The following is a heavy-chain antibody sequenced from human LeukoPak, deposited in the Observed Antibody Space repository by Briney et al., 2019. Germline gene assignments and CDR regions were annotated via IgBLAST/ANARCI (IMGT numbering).Heavy chain of an antibody. CDR2: IYPGDSDT. J-gene: IGHJ3*02. Sequence: GEPLKISCKGSGYSFTSYWIGWVRQMPGKGLEWMGIIYPGDSDTRYSPSFQGQVTISADKSISTAYLQWSSLKVSDTAMYYCASPAADCGGDCRDAFDIWGQGTMVTVSS. CDR1: GYSFTSYW. V-gene: IGHV5-51*01. D-gene: IGHD2-21*02. CDR3: ASPAADCGGDCRDAFDI.